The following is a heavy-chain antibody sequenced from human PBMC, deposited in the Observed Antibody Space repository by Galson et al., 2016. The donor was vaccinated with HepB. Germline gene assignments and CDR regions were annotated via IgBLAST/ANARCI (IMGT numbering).Heavy chain of an antibody. D-gene: IGHD5-24*01. CDR1: GFIFSSNG. V-gene: IGHV3-30*18. J-gene: IGHJ4*02. CDR3: AKPRGTTSMATSYFDS. Sequence: SLRLSCAASGFIFSSNGMHWVRQAPGKGLEWVAVISYDGSKKSYADSVKGRFTISRDNSKNTLSLQMNSLRAEDTAVYYCAKPRGTTSMATSYFDSWGQGTLVTVSS. CDR2: ISYDGSKK.